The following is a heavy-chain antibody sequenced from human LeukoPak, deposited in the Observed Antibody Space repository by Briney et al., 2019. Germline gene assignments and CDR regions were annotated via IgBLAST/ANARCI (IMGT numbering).Heavy chain of an antibody. V-gene: IGHV2-5*01. CDR2: IYWNDDK. CDR1: GFSLSTSGVG. D-gene: IGHD4-17*01. CDR3: ARLDYGDVYSTYNWIDP. J-gene: IGHJ5*02. Sequence: SGPTLVNPTQTLTLTCTFSGFSLSTSGVGVGWIRQPPGKALEWLALIYWNDDKRYSPSLKSRLTITKDTSKNQVVLTMTNMDPVDTATYYCARLDYGDVYSTYNWIDPWGQGTLVTVSS.